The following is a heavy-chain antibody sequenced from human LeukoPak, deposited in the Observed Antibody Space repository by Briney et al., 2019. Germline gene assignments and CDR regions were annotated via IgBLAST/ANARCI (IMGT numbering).Heavy chain of an antibody. J-gene: IGHJ6*02. Sequence: GGSLTLSCAASGFNFSMYAMHWVRQAPGKGLEWVALISYDGSNKYYADSVKGRFTISRDNSKNTLYLQMNSLRAEDTAVFYCAREPDSSSSRYFSYGMDVWGQGTTVTVSS. V-gene: IGHV3-30-3*01. CDR1: GFNFSMYA. CDR3: AREPDSSSSRYFSYGMDV. CDR2: ISYDGSNK. D-gene: IGHD6-6*01.